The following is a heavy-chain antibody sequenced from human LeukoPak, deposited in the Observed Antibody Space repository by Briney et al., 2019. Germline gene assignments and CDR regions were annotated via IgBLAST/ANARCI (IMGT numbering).Heavy chain of an antibody. J-gene: IGHJ4*02. D-gene: IGHD3-22*01. CDR2: IYYSGST. V-gene: IGHV4-59*01. Sequence: PSETLSLTCTVSGGSISNYYWSWIRQPPGKGLEWIGYIYYSGSTNYNPSLKSRVTISVDTSKNQFSLKLSSVTAADTAVYYCARGGGGRGYYYDSSGPYYFDYWGQGTLVTVSS. CDR1: GGSISNYY. CDR3: ARGGGGRGYYYDSSGPYYFDY.